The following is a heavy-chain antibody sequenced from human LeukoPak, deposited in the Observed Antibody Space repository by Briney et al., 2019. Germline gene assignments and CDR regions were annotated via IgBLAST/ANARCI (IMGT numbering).Heavy chain of an antibody. CDR2: ISAYNGNT. J-gene: IGHJ5*02. CDR3: ARFDSSGYLSGWFDP. Sequence: ASVKVSCKASGYTFTSYGISWVRQAPGQGLEWMGWISAYNGNTNYAQKLQGRVTMTTDTSTSTAYMELRSLRSDDTAVYYCARFDSSGYLSGWFDPWGRGTLVTVSS. CDR1: GYTFTSYG. D-gene: IGHD3-22*01. V-gene: IGHV1-18*01.